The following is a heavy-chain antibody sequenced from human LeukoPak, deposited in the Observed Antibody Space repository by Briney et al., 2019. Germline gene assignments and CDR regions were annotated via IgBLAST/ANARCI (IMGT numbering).Heavy chain of an antibody. CDR3: ARGTPYYDILTGSEADV. Sequence: ASVKVSCKASGYTFTGYYMHWVRQAPGQGLEWMGRINPNSGGTNYAQKFQGRVTMTRDTSISTAYMEPSRLRSDDTAVYYCARGTPYYDILTGSEADVWGQGTTVTVSS. V-gene: IGHV1-2*06. J-gene: IGHJ6*02. D-gene: IGHD3-9*01. CDR1: GYTFTGYY. CDR2: INPNSGGT.